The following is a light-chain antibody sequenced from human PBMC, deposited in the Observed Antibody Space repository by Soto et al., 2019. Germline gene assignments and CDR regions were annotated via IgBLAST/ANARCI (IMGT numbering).Light chain of an antibody. CDR3: QQSNIWPPVT. J-gene: IGKJ5*01. CDR2: GAF. Sequence: EIVLTHSPATLSLAPGEGARLPCRDSPSVTNYLAWYQQKPGQPPRLLLYGAFNRAAGLPARFSGSGSGTDFTLTIRRLEPEDSAVYYCQQSNIWPPVTVGQGTRRAI. V-gene: IGKV3-11*01. CDR1: PSVTNY.